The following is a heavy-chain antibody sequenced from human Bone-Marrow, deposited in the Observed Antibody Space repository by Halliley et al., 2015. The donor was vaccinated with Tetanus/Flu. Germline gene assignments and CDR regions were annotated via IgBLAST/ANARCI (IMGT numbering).Heavy chain of an antibody. J-gene: IGHJ4*02. CDR3: ARVDYGDFEWGGSSDY. Sequence: FLRLSCAASGFAFNSYTMSWARQAPGKGLEWVAIISYDGFNRYYADPVKGRFTISRDTSKNTLYLQMNSLRLEDTAVYYCARVDYGDFEWGGSSDYWGQGTLVTVSS. CDR2: ISYDGFNR. D-gene: IGHD4-17*01. V-gene: IGHV3-30-3*01. CDR1: GFAFNSYT.